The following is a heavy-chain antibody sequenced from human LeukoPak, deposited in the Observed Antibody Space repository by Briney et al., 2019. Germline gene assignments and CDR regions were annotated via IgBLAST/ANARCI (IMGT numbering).Heavy chain of an antibody. V-gene: IGHV1-18*01. Sequence: ASVKVSCKASGYTFTNYAISWVRQAPGQGLEWMGWISAHNGNTNYAQNLQGRVTMTTDTSTSTAYMELRSLRSDDTAVYYCALVRLPRGDYWGQGTLVTVSS. CDR3: ALVRLPRGDY. D-gene: IGHD3-16*01. CDR1: GYTFTNYA. CDR2: ISAHNGNT. J-gene: IGHJ4*02.